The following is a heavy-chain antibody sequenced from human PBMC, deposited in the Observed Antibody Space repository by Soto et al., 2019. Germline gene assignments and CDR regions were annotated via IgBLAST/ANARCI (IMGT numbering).Heavy chain of an antibody. CDR1: GGSISSGGYY. Sequence: LSLTCTVSGGSISSGGYYWSWIRQHPGKGLEWIGYIYHSGNTFYNPSLRGRVTMSLDTSNNHYSLSLRSLTAADTAVYYCARDAGTYRYYFDYWGQGTLVTVSS. V-gene: IGHV4-31*03. J-gene: IGHJ4*02. CDR2: IYHSGNT. CDR3: ARDAGTYRYYFDY.